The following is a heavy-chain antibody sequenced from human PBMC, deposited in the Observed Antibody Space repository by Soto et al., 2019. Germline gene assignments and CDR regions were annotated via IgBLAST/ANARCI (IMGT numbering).Heavy chain of an antibody. CDR1: GGSFSGYY. CDR2: INHSGST. D-gene: IGHD6-13*01. V-gene: IGHV4-34*01. J-gene: IGHJ5*02. CDR3: ARAGSIAAANWFDP. Sequence: PSETLSLTCAVYGGSFSGYYWSWIRQPPGKGLEWIGEINHSGSTNYSPSFQGQVTISADKSISTAYLQWSSLKASDTAMYYCARAGSIAAANWFDPWGQGTLVTVS.